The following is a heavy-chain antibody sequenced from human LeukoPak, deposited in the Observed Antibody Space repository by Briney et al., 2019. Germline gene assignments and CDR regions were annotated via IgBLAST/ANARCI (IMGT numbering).Heavy chain of an antibody. J-gene: IGHJ3*01. D-gene: IGHD3-22*01. CDR2: IKEDGTEK. V-gene: IGHV3-7*01. CDR1: GFTFSSYW. CDR3: ARDLIAGNPYHAFDL. Sequence: GGSLRLSCAASGFTFSSYWMSWVRQAPGKGLECVANIKEDGTEKYYVDSVKGRFTISRDNAENSLFLQMNSLRAEDTAVYFCARDLIAGNPYHAFDLWGKGTMVTVSS.